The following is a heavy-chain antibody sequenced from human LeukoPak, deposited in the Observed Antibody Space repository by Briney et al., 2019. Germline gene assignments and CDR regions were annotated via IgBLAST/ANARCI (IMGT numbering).Heavy chain of an antibody. J-gene: IGHJ2*01. CDR3: ARDPYYYDSSGSHAGYFDL. D-gene: IGHD3-22*01. Sequence: ASVKVSCKASGYTFTSYYMHWVRQAPGQGLEWMGIINPSGGSTSYAQKFQGRVTMTRDTSTSTVYMELSSLRSEDTAVYYCARDPYYYDSSGSHAGYFDLWGRGTLVTVSS. V-gene: IGHV1-46*01. CDR1: GYTFTSYY. CDR2: INPSGGST.